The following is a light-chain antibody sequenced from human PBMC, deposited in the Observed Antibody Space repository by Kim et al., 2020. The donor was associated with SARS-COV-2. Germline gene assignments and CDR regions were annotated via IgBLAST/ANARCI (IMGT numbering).Light chain of an antibody. CDR2: ATS. Sequence: EIVFTQSPVTLSLSPGEKATLSCRASQSVSSTYLAWYQQKPGQAPRLLIYATSSRATGIPDRFSGSGSGTDFTVTISRLEPEDFAVYYCQQYGSSPWTFGQRTKLDIK. V-gene: IGKV3-20*01. CDR3: QQYGSSPWT. J-gene: IGKJ1*01. CDR1: QSVSSTY.